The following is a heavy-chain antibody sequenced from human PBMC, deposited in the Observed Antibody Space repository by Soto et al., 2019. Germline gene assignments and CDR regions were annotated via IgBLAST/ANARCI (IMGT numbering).Heavy chain of an antibody. CDR3: ARGVGSSPPQY. CDR2: IYASGSP. J-gene: IGHJ4*02. V-gene: IGHV4-59*02. D-gene: IGHD1-26*01. CDR1: GGSVSVYY. Sequence: SETLSLTCTISGGSVSVYYWSWIRQSTGQGLEWIGYIYASGSPYYNPSLRSRVTIPADTSKNQISLKLTSPTAADTAVYYCARGVGSSPPQYWGRGXLVTVSS.